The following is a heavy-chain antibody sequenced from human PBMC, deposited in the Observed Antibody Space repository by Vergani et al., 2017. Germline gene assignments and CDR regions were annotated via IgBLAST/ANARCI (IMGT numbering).Heavy chain of an antibody. CDR1: GFTFSSYA. Sequence: VQLVESGGGVVQPGRSLRLSCAASGFTFSSYAMHWVRQAPGKGLEWVSGISWNSGSIGYADSVKGRFTISRDNAKNSLYLQMNSLRAEDTAVYYCARGPTAMVTGFDYWGQGTLVTVSS. CDR3: ARGPTAMVTGFDY. D-gene: IGHD5-18*01. J-gene: IGHJ4*02. CDR2: ISWNSGSI. V-gene: IGHV3-9*01.